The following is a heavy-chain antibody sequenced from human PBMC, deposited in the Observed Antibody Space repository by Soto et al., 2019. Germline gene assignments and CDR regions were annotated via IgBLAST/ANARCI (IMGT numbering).Heavy chain of an antibody. D-gene: IGHD3-3*01. CDR3: AREEAPGIFGVVTPRYY. Sequence: QVQLVESGGGVVQPGRSLRLSCAASGVTFSSYGMHWVRQAPGKGLEWVAVIWYDGSNKYYADSVKGPFTISRDNSKNTLYLKRNSGRAEDTAAYYCAREEAPGIFGVVTPRYYWGQGTLVTVSS. V-gene: IGHV3-33*01. CDR2: IWYDGSNK. J-gene: IGHJ4*02. CDR1: GVTFSSYG.